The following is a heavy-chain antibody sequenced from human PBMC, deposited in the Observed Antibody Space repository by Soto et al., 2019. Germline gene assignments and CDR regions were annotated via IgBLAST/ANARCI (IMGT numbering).Heavy chain of an antibody. CDR3: AAAATAWQQMGPSDY. V-gene: IGHV1-58*01. CDR1: GFTFTSSA. CDR2: IAVGSGYP. J-gene: IGHJ4*02. Sequence: QMQLEQSGPEVKKPGTPVKVSCKASGFTFTSSAFQWVRQARGQRLEWIGWIAVGSGYPNYAQRFQDRVTLTRDMSTATTYMEMSRRTSEDTAIYYCAAAATAWQQMGPSDYGGQGTMVTVSS. D-gene: IGHD6-13*01.